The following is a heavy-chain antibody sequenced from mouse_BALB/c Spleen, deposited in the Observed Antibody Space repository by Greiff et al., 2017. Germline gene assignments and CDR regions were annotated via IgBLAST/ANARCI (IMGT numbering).Heavy chain of an antibody. CDR3: ARWDGNYPAWFAY. Sequence: DVKLVESGPGLVKPSQSLSLTCTVTGYSITSDYAWNWIRQFPGNKLEWMGYISYSGSTSYNPSLKSRISITRDTSKNQFFLQLNSVTTEDTATYYCARWDGNYPAWFAYWGQGTLVTVSA. CDR2: ISYSGST. J-gene: IGHJ3*01. CDR1: GYSITSDYA. D-gene: IGHD2-1*01. V-gene: IGHV3-2*02.